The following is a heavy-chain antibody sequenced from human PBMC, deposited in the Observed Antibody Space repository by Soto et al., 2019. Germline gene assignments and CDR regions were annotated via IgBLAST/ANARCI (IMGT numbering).Heavy chain of an antibody. CDR3: ARHVVGAKPTGGFDY. J-gene: IGHJ4*02. CDR1: GGSISSSSYY. V-gene: IGHV4-39*01. Sequence: SETLSLTCTVSGGSISSSSYYWGWIRQPPGKGLEWIGSIYYSGSTYYNPSLKSRVTISVDTSKNQFSLKLSSVTAADTAVYYCARHVVGAKPTGGFDYWGQGTLVTVSS. CDR2: IYYSGST. D-gene: IGHD1-26*01.